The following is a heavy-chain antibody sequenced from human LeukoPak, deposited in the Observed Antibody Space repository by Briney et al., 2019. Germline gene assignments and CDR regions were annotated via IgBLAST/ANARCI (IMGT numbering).Heavy chain of an antibody. J-gene: IGHJ5*02. CDR1: GGSISSYY. V-gene: IGHV4-59*08. CDR2: IYYSGST. D-gene: IGHD5-24*01. CDR3: ARHPVIWPQYPS. Sequence: SETLSLTCTVSGGSISSYYWSWIRQPPGKGLEWIGYIYYSGSTNYNPSLKSRVTISVDTSKNQFSLKPSSVTAADTAVYYCARHPVIWPQYPSWGQGTLVTVSS.